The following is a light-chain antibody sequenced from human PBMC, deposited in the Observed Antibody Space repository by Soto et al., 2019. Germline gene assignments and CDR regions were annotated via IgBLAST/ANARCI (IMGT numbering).Light chain of an antibody. CDR1: QSVSSY. V-gene: IGKV3-20*01. Sequence: IVLTHSPAPLPLSPGERATLSSRASQSVSSYVAWYQQKPGQAPRLLIYDASGRATGIPDRFSGSWSGTDFTLTISGLEPEDFAAYYCQQYGSSRTFGQGTKVDIK. J-gene: IGKJ1*01. CDR3: QQYGSSRT. CDR2: DAS.